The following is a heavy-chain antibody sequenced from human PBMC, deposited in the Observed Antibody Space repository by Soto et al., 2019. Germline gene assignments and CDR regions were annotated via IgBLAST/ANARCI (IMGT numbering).Heavy chain of an antibody. J-gene: IGHJ4*02. CDR1: GGSISSSNW. V-gene: IGHV4-4*02. CDR2: IYHSGST. CDR3: AREGSSSWYRSFDY. Sequence: SETLSLTCAVSGGSISSSNWWSWVRQPPGKGLEWIGEIYHSGSTNYNPSLKSRVTISVDKSKNQFSLKLSSVTAADTAVYYCAREGSSSWYRSFDYWGQGTLVTVSS. D-gene: IGHD6-13*01.